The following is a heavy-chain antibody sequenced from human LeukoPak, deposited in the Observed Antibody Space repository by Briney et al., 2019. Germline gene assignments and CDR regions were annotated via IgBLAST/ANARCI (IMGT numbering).Heavy chain of an antibody. Sequence: GGSLRLSCAASGFTFSSYAMSWVRQAPGKGLEWVSAISGSGGSTYYADSVKGRFTISRDNSNYTLYLQMNSLRAEDTAVYYCAKDATVTTHLLAGWGQGTLVTVSS. CDR1: GFTFSSYA. J-gene: IGHJ4*02. V-gene: IGHV3-23*01. CDR2: ISGSGGST. D-gene: IGHD4-17*01. CDR3: AKDATVTTHLLAG.